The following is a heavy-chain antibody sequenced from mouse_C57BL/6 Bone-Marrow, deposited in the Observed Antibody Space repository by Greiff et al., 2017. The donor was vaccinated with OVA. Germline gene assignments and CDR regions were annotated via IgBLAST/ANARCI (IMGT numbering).Heavy chain of an antibody. CDR3: ARGGFYSSLFAY. V-gene: IGHV1-69*01. CDR2: IDPSDSYT. D-gene: IGHD2-1*01. CDR1: GYTFTSYW. J-gene: IGHJ3*01. Sequence: VQLQQPGAELVMPGASVKLSCKASGYTFTSYWMHWVEQRPGQGLEWIGEIDPSDSYTNYNQKFKGKSTLTVDKSSSTAYMQLSSLTSEDSAVYYCARGGFYSSLFAYWGQGTLVTVSA.